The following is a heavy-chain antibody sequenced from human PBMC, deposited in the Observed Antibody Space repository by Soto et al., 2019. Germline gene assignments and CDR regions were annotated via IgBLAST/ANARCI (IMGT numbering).Heavy chain of an antibody. V-gene: IGHV4-59*01. CDR3: ARGVGSSPPRY. J-gene: IGHJ4*02. Sequence: SATXSLTCTISGGSISVYYWSWIRHPPGQALEWIGYIYDSGSPYYNPSLRSRVIISADTSKNQISLKLTSATAADTDVYYCARGVGSSPPRYWGRGPLVTVS. CDR2: IYDSGSP. D-gene: IGHD1-26*01. CDR1: GGSISVYY.